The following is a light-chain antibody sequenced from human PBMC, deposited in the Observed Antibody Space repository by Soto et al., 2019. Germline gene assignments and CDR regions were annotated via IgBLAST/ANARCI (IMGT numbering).Light chain of an antibody. CDR1: QSLNNW. J-gene: IGKJ1*01. Sequence: DIQMTQSPSTLSASVGDRVTITCRASQSLNNWLAWFQQKPGKAPTLLIYKASGLGSGVPSRFSGSGSGTEFSLTISSLQPDDFSTYYGQQYNTYPWTFGQGTKVEIK. V-gene: IGKV1-5*03. CDR2: KAS. CDR3: QQYNTYPWT.